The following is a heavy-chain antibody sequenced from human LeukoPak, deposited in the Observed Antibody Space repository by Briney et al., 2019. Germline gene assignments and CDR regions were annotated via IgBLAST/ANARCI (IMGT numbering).Heavy chain of an antibody. CDR3: ARDVGATGFDY. V-gene: IGHV3-74*01. J-gene: IGHJ4*02. D-gene: IGHD1-26*01. CDR2: INSDGSSI. CDR1: GFTLSSYW. Sequence: TGGSLGLSCAASGFTLSSYWMHWVRQAPGKGLVWVSHINSDGSSIRNADSVEGRFTISRDNAKNTLYLQMNSLRAEDTAVYFCARDVGATGFDYWGPGNLVTVSS.